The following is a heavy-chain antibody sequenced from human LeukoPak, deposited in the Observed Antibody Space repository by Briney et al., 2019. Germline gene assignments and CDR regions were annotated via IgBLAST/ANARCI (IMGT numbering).Heavy chain of an antibody. CDR1: GGSISSYY. CDR2: IYYSGST. D-gene: IGHD6-13*01. V-gene: IGHV4-59*01. Sequence: PSETLSLTCTVSGGSISSYYWSWIRQPPGKGLEWIGYIYYSGSTNYNPSLKSRVTISVDTSKNQFSLKLSSVTAADTAVHYCASVPYSSSWYYFDYWGQGTLVTVSS. CDR3: ASVPYSSSWYYFDY. J-gene: IGHJ4*02.